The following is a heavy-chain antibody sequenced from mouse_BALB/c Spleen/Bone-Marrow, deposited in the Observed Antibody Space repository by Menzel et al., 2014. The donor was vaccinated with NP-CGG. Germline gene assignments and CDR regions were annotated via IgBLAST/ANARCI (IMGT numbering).Heavy chain of an antibody. J-gene: IGHJ1*01. CDR1: GFTFSTYG. CDR2: ISSGGIYT. V-gene: IGHV5-6*02. D-gene: IGHD4-1*01. Sequence: EVKLMESGGDLVKPGGSLKLSCAASGFTFSTYGMSWVRQTPDKRLEWVATISSGGIYTYYPDILKGRFTISRDNAKNTLYLQMSSLKSEDTAMYYCAGRGNWDVRRYFDVWGAGTTVTVSS. CDR3: AGRGNWDVRRYFDV.